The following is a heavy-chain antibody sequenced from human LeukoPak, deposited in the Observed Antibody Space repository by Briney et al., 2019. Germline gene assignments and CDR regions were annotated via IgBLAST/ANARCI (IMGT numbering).Heavy chain of an antibody. CDR2: ISSSGSTI. V-gene: IGHV3-11*01. CDR3: AMIGYCSSTSCYTSTYGMDV. CDR1: GFTFSDYY. J-gene: IGHJ6*02. D-gene: IGHD2-2*02. Sequence: GGSLRPSCAASGFTFSDYYMSWIRQAPGKGLEWVSYISSSGSTIYYADPVKGRFTISRDNAKNSLYLQMNSLRAEDTAVYYCAMIGYCSSTSCYTSTYGMDVWGQGTTVTVSS.